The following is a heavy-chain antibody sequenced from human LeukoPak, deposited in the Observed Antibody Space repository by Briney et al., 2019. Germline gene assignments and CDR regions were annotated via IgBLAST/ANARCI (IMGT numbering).Heavy chain of an antibody. CDR3: AANTELERPEGHGFDP. Sequence: ASVKVSCKASGYTFTSYGISWVRQAPGQGLEWMGWISAYNGNTNYAQKFQERVTITRDMSTSTAYMELSSLRSEDTAVYYCAANTELERPEGHGFDPWGQGTLVTVSS. CDR1: GYTFTSYG. J-gene: IGHJ5*02. D-gene: IGHD1-1*01. CDR2: ISAYNGNT. V-gene: IGHV1-18*04.